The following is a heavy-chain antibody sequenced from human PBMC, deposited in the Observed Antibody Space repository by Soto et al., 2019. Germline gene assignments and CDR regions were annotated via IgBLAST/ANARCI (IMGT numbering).Heavy chain of an antibody. V-gene: IGHV4-59*01. CDR2: IYYSGST. D-gene: IGHD6-13*01. J-gene: IGHJ6*02. Sequence: SGALSVTCTVARCSIRRYCWSWARRPPGKGLEWIGYIYYSGSTDYNPSLKSRVTISVDTSKNQFSLKLSSVTAADTAVYYCARAGGYSRTTPNPRAYDMDVWGQGTTVT. CDR1: RCSIRRYC. CDR3: ARAGGYSRTTPNPRAYDMDV.